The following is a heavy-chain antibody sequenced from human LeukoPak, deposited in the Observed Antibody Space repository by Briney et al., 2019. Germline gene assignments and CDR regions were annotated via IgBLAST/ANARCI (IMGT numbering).Heavy chain of an antibody. Sequence: SETLCLTCAAYGWSFSGYYWSWIRQPPGKGLEWIGEINHSGSTNYNPSLKSRVTISVDTSKNQFSLKLSSVTAADTAVYYCARGRATMVRGVSRPFDYWGQGTLVTVSS. J-gene: IGHJ4*02. CDR3: ARGRATMVRGVSRPFDY. CDR2: INHSGST. CDR1: GWSFSGYY. V-gene: IGHV4-34*01. D-gene: IGHD3-10*01.